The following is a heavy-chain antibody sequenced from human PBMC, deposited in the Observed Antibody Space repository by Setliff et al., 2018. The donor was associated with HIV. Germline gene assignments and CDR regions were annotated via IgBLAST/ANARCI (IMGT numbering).Heavy chain of an antibody. CDR2: IRSKAYGGTT. CDR1: GFTFGDYA. CDR3: TTAFLDGFDY. V-gene: IGHV3-49*04. J-gene: IGHJ4*02. D-gene: IGHD3-3*01. Sequence: PGGSLRLSCTASGFTFGDYAMSWVRQAPGKGLEWVGFIRSKAYGGTTEYAASVKGRFTISRDDSKSIAYLQIDSLKTEDTAVYYCTTAFLDGFDYWGQGTLVTVSS.